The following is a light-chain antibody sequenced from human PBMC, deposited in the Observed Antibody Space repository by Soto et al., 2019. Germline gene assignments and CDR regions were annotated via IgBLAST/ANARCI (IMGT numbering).Light chain of an antibody. CDR3: QHRAVWPPSFT. Sequence: EIVLTQSPDTLSLSPEERATLSCRASQSVASNFAWYKQKPGQAPRLLIYEVSKRATGIPARFSGSGSATDFTLTISSPEREAFQFYGCQHRAVWPPSFTFGPGTRVDI. CDR1: QSVASN. V-gene: IGKV3-11*01. CDR2: EVS. J-gene: IGKJ3*01.